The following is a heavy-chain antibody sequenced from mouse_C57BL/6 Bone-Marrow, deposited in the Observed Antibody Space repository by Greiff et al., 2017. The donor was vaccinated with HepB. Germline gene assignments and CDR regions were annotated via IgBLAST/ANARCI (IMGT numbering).Heavy chain of an antibody. CDR3: ARDGAYYSNYPYYFDY. Sequence: QVQLKESGPGLVQPSQSLSITCTVSGFSLTSYGVHWVRQSPGKGLEWLGVIWSGGSTDYNAAFISRLSISKDNSKSQVFFKMNSLQADDTAIYYCARDGAYYSNYPYYFDYWGQGTTLTVSS. J-gene: IGHJ2*01. CDR2: IWSGGST. V-gene: IGHV2-2*01. CDR1: GFSLTSYG. D-gene: IGHD2-5*01.